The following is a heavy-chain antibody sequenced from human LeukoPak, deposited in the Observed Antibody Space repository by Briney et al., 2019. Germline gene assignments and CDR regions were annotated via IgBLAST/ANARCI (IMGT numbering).Heavy chain of an antibody. J-gene: IGHJ4*02. CDR1: GFTFSSYA. CDR3: ASAVGALAYCGGDCYSFDY. V-gene: IGHV3-30-3*01. D-gene: IGHD2-21*02. Sequence: GGSLRLSCAASGFTFSSYAMSWVRQAPGKGLEWVAVISYDGSNKYYADSVKGRFTISRDNSKNTLYLQMNSLRAEDTAVYYCASAVGALAYCGGDCYSFDYWGQGTLVTVSS. CDR2: ISYDGSNK.